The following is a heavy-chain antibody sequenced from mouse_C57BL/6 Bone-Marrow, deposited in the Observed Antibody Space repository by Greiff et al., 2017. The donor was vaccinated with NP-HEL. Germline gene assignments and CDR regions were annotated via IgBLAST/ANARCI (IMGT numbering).Heavy chain of an antibody. V-gene: IGHV5-17*01. J-gene: IGHJ4*01. Sequence: EVMLVESGGGLVKPGGSLKLSCAASGFTFSDYGMHWVRQAPEKGLELVAYISSGSSTIYYADTVTGRFTISRDNAKNTLFLQMTSLRSEDTATYYCAREGGLRRRTYAMDYWGQGTSVTVSS. CDR2: ISSGSSTI. CDR1: GFTFSDYG. D-gene: IGHD2-4*01. CDR3: AREGGLRRRTYAMDY.